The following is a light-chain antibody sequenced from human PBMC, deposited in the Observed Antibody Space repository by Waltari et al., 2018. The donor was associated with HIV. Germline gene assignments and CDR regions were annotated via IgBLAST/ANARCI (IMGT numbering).Light chain of an antibody. Sequence: QSALTQPASVSGSPGPSIPISCTGTRSDVGTYTLVSWYQQRPGKAPNLIISEVSQRPAGVSNHFSGSKSANTASLTISGLQAEDEADYYCCSYAGSTNWVFGGGTKLTVL. CDR3: CSYAGSTNWV. CDR1: RSDVGTYTL. V-gene: IGLV2-23*02. CDR2: EVS. J-gene: IGLJ3*02.